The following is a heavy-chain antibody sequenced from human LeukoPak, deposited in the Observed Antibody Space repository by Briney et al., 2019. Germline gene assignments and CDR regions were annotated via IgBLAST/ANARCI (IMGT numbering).Heavy chain of an antibody. Sequence: GASVKVSCKVSGYTLTELSMHWVRQAPGKGLEWMGGSDPEDGETIHAQKFQGRVTMTEDTSTDTAYMELSSLRSEDTAVYYCATDGSGSHEWYYYYGMDVWGQGTTVTVSS. V-gene: IGHV1-24*01. CDR2: SDPEDGET. CDR3: ATDGSGSHEWYYYYGMDV. CDR1: GYTLTELS. D-gene: IGHD3-10*01. J-gene: IGHJ6*02.